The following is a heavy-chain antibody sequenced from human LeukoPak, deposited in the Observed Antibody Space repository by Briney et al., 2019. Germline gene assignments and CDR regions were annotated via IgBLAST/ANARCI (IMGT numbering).Heavy chain of an antibody. CDR2: LNPSGFGS. CDR3: ARERRRVTGGRAFDI. Sequence: GASVKVSCKASGFAFSTSYMHWIRQAPGQGLEWMGMLNPSGFGSGAAQKFQGRVTLTRDTSTSTFYMELSSLRSDDTAVYYCARERRRVTGGRAFDIWGQGTMVTVSS. V-gene: IGHV1-46*01. J-gene: IGHJ3*02. D-gene: IGHD1-20*01. CDR1: GFAFSTSY.